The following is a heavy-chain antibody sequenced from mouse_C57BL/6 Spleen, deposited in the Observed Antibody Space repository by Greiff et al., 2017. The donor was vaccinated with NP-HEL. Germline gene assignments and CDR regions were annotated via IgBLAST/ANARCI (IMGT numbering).Heavy chain of an antibody. Sequence: VKLQESGAELARPGASVKLSCKASGYTFTSYGISWVKQRTGQGLEWIGEIYPRSGNTYYNEKFKGKATLTADKSSSTAYMELRSLTSEDSAVYFCARCGTTVVATDYWGQGTTLTVSS. CDR3: ARCGTTVVATDY. V-gene: IGHV1-81*01. J-gene: IGHJ2*01. CDR1: GYTFTSYG. CDR2: IYPRSGNT. D-gene: IGHD1-1*01.